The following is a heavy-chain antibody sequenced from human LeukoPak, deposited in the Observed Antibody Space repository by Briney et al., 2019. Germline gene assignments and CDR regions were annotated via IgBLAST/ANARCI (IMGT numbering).Heavy chain of an antibody. V-gene: IGHV3-23*01. Sequence: AGGSLRLSCAASGFTFSSYAMSWVRQAPGKGLGWVSAISGSGGSTYYADSVKGRFTISRDNAKNSMSLQMNSLRAEDSAVYYCARDPDEWELPTDYWGQGTLVTVSS. CDR2: ISGSGGST. CDR1: GFTFSSYA. CDR3: ARDPDEWELPTDY. J-gene: IGHJ4*02. D-gene: IGHD1-26*01.